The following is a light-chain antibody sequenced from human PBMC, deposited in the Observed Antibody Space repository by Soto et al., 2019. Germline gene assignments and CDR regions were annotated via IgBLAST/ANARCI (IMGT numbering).Light chain of an antibody. V-gene: IGLV2-14*01. CDR1: SSDVGGYNY. CDR2: DVS. Sequence: QSALTQPASVSGSPGQSITISCTGTSSDVGGYNYVSWYQQHPGKAPKLMIYDVSNRPSGVSNRFSGSKSGNTASLTISGLQAEDEADYYCSSYTSCSTVLDVFGTGTKVTVL. J-gene: IGLJ1*01. CDR3: SSYTSCSTVLDV.